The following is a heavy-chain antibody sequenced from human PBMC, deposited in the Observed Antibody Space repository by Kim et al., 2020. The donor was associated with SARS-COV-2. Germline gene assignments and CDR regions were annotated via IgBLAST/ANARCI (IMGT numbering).Heavy chain of an antibody. CDR3: ARDGYYHGSGSYYKDH. J-gene: IGHJ4*02. Sequence: ASVKVSCKASGYTFTSYYMHWVRQAHGQGLEWMGIVSSSGGSTNYAQKFQGRVTMTTDTSTSTVYMELSSLRSEDTAVYYCARDGYYHGSGSYYKDHCGQGTLVTVSS. CDR2: VSSSGGST. V-gene: IGHV1-46*01. D-gene: IGHD3-10*01. CDR1: GYTFTSYY.